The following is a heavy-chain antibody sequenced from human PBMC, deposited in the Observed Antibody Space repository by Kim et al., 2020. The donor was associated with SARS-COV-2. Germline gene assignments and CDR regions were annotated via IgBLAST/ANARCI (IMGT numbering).Heavy chain of an antibody. V-gene: IGHV1-46*01. D-gene: IGHD3-10*01. CDR3: AREAMGTMVRGVIDF. J-gene: IGHJ4*02. Sequence: ASVKVSCKASGYTLTSYYIHWVRQAPGQGLEWMGIMNPSDGDTTYAQKFQGRVTMTRDTSTTTVYMELSSLRSGDTAVYYCAREAMGTMVRGVIDFWGQG. CDR2: MNPSDGDT. CDR1: GYTLTSYY.